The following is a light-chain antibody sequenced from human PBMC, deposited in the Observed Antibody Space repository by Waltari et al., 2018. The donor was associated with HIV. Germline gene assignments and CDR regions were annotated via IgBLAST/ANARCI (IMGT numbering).Light chain of an antibody. CDR2: LGS. CDR1: QGLLHSTGYSY. CDR3: MQALQTPRT. J-gene: IGKJ1*01. V-gene: IGKV2-28*01. Sequence: DIVMTQSPLSLPVSPGEAASISCRSSQGLLHSTGYSYLDWYLQKPGQSPQLLIYLGSNRASEVPDRFSGRGAGTEFTLKISRVESGDVGVYYSMQALQTPRTFGQGTKVESK.